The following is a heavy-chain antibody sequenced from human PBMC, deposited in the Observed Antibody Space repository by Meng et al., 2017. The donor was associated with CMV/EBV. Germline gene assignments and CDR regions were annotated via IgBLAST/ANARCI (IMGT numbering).Heavy chain of an antibody. D-gene: IGHD1-7*01. V-gene: IGHV2-70*20. CDR2: IDWDDDK. J-gene: IGHJ4*02. CDR1: GFSLSTSGMC. CDR3: ARGLKSKLELAGWPDY. Sequence: SGPTLVKPTQTLTLTCTFSGFSLSTSGMCVSWVRQPPGKALEWLALIDWDDDKYYSTSLKTRLTISKDTSKNQVVLTMTNMDPVDTATYYCARGLKSKLELAGWPDYWGQGTLVTVSS.